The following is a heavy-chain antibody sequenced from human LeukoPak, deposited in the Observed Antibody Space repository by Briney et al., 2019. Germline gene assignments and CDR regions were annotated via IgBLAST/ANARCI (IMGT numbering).Heavy chain of an antibody. V-gene: IGHV3-7*01. CDR2: IKQDGSEK. D-gene: IGHD6-19*01. Sequence: PGGSLRLSCAASGFTFSSYWMSWVRQAPGKGLEWVANIKQDGSEKYYVDSVKGRFTISRDNAKNSLYLQMNSLRAEDTAVYYCAKDGLVLPHGGWYGLGAFDIWGQGTMVTVSS. CDR1: GFTFSSYW. CDR3: AKDGLVLPHGGWYGLGAFDI. J-gene: IGHJ3*02.